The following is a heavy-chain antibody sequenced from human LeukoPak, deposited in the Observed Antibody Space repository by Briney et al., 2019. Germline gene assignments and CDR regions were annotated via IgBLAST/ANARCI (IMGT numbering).Heavy chain of an antibody. CDR1: GFNFYRFA. D-gene: IGHD3-22*01. V-gene: IGHV3-23*01. CDR2: INGSGGST. Sequence: GSLRLFCAASGFNFYRFAMGWGRQAPGEGLEVGSAINGSGGSTYYADSVKGRFTISRDNSKNTLYLQMNSLRAEDTAVYYCAITLSVVVITPWGAFDIWGQGTMVTVSS. CDR3: AITLSVVVITPWGAFDI. J-gene: IGHJ3*02.